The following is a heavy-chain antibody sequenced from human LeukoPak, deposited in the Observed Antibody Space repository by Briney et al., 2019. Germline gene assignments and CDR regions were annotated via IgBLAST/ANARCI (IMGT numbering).Heavy chain of an antibody. V-gene: IGHV4-59*01. J-gene: IGHJ4*02. CDR1: GGSISSYY. D-gene: IGHD4-17*01. Sequence: PSETLSLTCTVSGGSISSYYWSWIRQPPGKGLEWIGYIYYSGSTNYNPSLKSRVTISVDTSKNQFSLKLSSVTAADTAVYYCARFCYGYYLDYWGQGTLVTVSS. CDR2: IYYSGST. CDR3: ARFCYGYYLDY.